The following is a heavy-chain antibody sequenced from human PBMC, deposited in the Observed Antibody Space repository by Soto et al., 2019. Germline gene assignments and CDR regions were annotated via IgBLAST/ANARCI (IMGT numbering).Heavy chain of an antibody. V-gene: IGHV1-69*06. Sequence: SVKVSCKASGVIFNSHAISWVRQAPGQGLEWIGGISAVFNTPSYAQKFQGRVTITADKTTTTVYMEMNGLRVEDTAVYSCAKDSTYYYNTLPRAYFDSWGQGTPVTVS. CDR1: GVIFNSHA. J-gene: IGHJ4*02. D-gene: IGHD3-22*01. CDR3: AKDSTYYYNTLPRAYFDS. CDR2: ISAVFNTP.